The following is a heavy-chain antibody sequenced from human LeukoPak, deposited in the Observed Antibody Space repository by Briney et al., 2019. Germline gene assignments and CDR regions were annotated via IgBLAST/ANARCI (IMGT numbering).Heavy chain of an antibody. CDR1: GYTFTGYY. Sequence: GASVKVSCKASGYTFTGYYVHWVRQAPGQGLEWMGWINPNSGGTNYAQKFQGRVTMTRDTSISTAYMELSRLRSDDTAVYYCARVASAAAAGPLSWLDPWGQGTLVTVSS. V-gene: IGHV1-2*02. J-gene: IGHJ5*02. CDR3: ARVASAAAAGPLSWLDP. CDR2: INPNSGGT. D-gene: IGHD6-13*01.